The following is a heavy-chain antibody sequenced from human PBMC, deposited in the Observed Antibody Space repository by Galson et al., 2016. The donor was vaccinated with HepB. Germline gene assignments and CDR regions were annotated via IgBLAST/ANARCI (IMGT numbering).Heavy chain of an antibody. Sequence: SETLSLTCAVHGGSFSGYYWSWIRQSPGKGLAWIGEINHRGSTNYNPSLKGRVTISVDTSKNQFSLKLNSVTAADTAMYYCARNVVVTALDYWGQGTLVTVSS. CDR3: ARNVVVTALDY. CDR2: INHRGST. J-gene: IGHJ4*02. V-gene: IGHV4-34*01. CDR1: GGSFSGYY. D-gene: IGHD2-21*02.